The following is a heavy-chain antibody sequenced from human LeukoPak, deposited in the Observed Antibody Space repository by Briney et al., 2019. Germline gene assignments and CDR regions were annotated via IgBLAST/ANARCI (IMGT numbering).Heavy chain of an antibody. V-gene: IGHV3-21*01. CDR2: VSMSSIYL. CDR1: RFTPSRYT. D-gene: IGHD5-24*01. CDR3: ARDEREERRPDY. J-gene: IGHJ4*02. Sequence: GGTLCLSRAPSRFTPSRYTMNCVRQAPGRGVEWVTFVSMSSIYLYYGESVKGRFTISRDSAKNSLFLQMDSLRAEDTAVYFCARDEREERRPDYWGQGTLVTVTS.